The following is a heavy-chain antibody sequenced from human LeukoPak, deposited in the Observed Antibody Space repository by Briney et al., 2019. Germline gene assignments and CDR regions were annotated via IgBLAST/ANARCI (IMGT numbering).Heavy chain of an antibody. Sequence: PGGSLRLSCAASGFTFNSYAMSWVRQAPGKGLEGVSLISGSGGGTYYADSVKGRFTISRENSKNTILLKVNSMRAEDTAVYYCATKTSNGDRYFAYWGKGHLATVSS. J-gene: IGHJ4*02. CDR1: GFTFNSYA. V-gene: IGHV3-23*01. CDR3: ATKTSNGDRYFAY. CDR2: ISGSGGGT. D-gene: IGHD4-17*01.